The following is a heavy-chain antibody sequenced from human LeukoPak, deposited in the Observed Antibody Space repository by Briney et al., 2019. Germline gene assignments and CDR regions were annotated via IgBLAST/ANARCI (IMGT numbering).Heavy chain of an antibody. J-gene: IGHJ4*02. CDR3: ARVIAAAGLIDY. D-gene: IGHD6-13*01. CDR2: INPNSGGT. CDR1: GYTFTGYY. Sequence: ASVKVSCKASGYTFTGYYMHWVRQAPGQGLEWMGWINPNSGGTNYAQKFQGRVTMTRDTSISTAYMELSRLRSDDTAVYYCARVIAAAGLIDYWGQGTLVTVSS. V-gene: IGHV1-2*02.